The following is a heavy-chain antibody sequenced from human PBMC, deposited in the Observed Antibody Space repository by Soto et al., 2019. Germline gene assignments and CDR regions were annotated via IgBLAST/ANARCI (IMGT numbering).Heavy chain of an antibody. CDR3: ARPVGTPY. Sequence: QVQLVESGGGVVQPGTSLRLSCVASGFTFTGYAMHWVRQAPGKGLEWVAAISYDGSNKYYADSVKGRFTISRDNSKNTLSLQMNSLRAEDTAVYYCARPVGTPYWGQGTLVTVSS. CDR1: GFTFTGYA. J-gene: IGHJ4*02. CDR2: ISYDGSNK. V-gene: IGHV3-30-3*01. D-gene: IGHD2-15*01.